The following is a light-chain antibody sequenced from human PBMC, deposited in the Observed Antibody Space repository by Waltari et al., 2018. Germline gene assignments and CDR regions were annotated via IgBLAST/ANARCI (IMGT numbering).Light chain of an antibody. CDR1: QSVSTN. V-gene: IGKV3D-15*01. Sequence: IVMTQSPATLSVSPGERVALSCRASQSVSTNFAWYQQRPGQAPRLLIYDTSTRATGIPARFSGSGSGTEFTLTISSLQSEDFAVYYCQQYNDWPSTFGQGAKVEIK. CDR2: DTS. J-gene: IGKJ2*01. CDR3: QQYNDWPST.